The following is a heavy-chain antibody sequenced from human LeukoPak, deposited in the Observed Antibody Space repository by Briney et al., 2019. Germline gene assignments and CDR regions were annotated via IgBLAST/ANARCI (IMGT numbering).Heavy chain of an antibody. CDR2: IKQDGSEK. Sequence: GRTLRLSCAASGFTFSTYWMSWVRQAPGKGLEWVANIKQDGSEKYYVDSVKGRFTISRDNAKNSLFLQMNSLRVEDTAVYYCARDRRQTADGTFDHWGQGTLVTVSS. J-gene: IGHJ4*02. CDR1: GFTFSTYW. CDR3: ARDRRQTADGTFDH. D-gene: IGHD6-13*01. V-gene: IGHV3-7*01.